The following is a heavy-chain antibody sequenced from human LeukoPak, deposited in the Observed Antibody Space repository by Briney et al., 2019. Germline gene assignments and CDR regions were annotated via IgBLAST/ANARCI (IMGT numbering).Heavy chain of an antibody. CDR3: TRYNNDHFDY. J-gene: IGHJ4*02. CDR1: GFTFSSYA. Sequence: PGGSLRLSCAASGFTFSSYAMSWVRQTPGKGLEWVAVIAYDGSRAFYADSVKGRFTISRDNSKNTMSEQMDDLRAEDTAVYYCTRYNNDHFDYWGQGTLVTVSS. D-gene: IGHD1-14*01. CDR2: IAYDGSRA. V-gene: IGHV3-33*08.